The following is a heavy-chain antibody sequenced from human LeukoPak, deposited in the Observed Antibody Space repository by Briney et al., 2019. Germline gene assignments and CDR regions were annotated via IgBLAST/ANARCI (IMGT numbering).Heavy chain of an antibody. CDR3: ARDSIGCHGFDY. CDR2: VSAYADNT. V-gene: IGHV1-18*01. D-gene: IGHD2-21*01. CDR1: GYTFTSYG. J-gene: IGHJ4*02. Sequence: ASVKVSCKTSGYTFTSYGITWVRQAPGQGLEWMGWVSAYADNTNYVQKIQGRVTMTTDTSTSTAYMELRSLRSDDTAVYYCARDSIGCHGFDYWGQGTLVTVSS.